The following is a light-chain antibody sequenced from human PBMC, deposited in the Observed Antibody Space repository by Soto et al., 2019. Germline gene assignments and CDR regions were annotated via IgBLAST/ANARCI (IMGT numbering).Light chain of an antibody. J-gene: IGLJ1*01. CDR2: DVS. CDR3: AAWDDSLSVLYV. Sequence: QSVLTQPASVSGSPGQSITIFCVGTSGDIGDYNYVSWYQQHPGKVPKVIIYDVSNRPSGVSYRFSGTKSGNTASLTVSGLQAEDEADYYCAAWDDSLSVLYVFGTGTKVTVL. V-gene: IGLV2-14*01. CDR1: SGDIGDYNY.